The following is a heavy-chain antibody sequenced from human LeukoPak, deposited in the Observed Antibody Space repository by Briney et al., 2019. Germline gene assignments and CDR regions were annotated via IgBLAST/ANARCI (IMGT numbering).Heavy chain of an antibody. D-gene: IGHD5-18*01. CDR1: GFTFDDYA. V-gene: IGHV3-9*01. CDR2: ISWNSGSI. CDR3: AKARGYSYGWYFDY. J-gene: IGHJ4*02. Sequence: GRSLRLSCAAPGFTFDDYAMHWVRQAPGKGLEWVSGISWNSGSIGYADSVKGRFTISRDNAKNSLYLQMNSLRAEDTALYYCAKARGYSYGWYFDYWGQGTLVTVSS.